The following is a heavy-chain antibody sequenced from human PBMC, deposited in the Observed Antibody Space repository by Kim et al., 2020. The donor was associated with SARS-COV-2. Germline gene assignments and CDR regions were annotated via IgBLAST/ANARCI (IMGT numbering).Heavy chain of an antibody. D-gene: IGHD3-22*01. CDR3: AREGDSSGYYYGVFDY. Sequence: SVKGRFTISRDNAKNSLYLQMNSLRAEDTAVYYCAREGDSSGYYYGVFDYCGQGTLVTVSS. J-gene: IGHJ4*02. V-gene: IGHV3-11*06.